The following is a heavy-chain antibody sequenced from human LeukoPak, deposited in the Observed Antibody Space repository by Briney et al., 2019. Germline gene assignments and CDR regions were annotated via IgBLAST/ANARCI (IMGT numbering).Heavy chain of an antibody. CDR3: ARDHGSSPTTLYYYYYYMDV. J-gene: IGHJ6*03. V-gene: IGHV3-21*01. CDR1: GFTFSSYS. Sequence: GGSLRLSCAASGFTFSSYSMNWVRQAPGKGLEWVSSISSSSSYIYYADSVKGRFTISRDNAKNSLYLQMNSLRAEDTAVYYCARDHGSSPTTLYYYYYYMDVWGKGTTVTVSS. CDR2: ISSSSSYI. D-gene: IGHD6-13*01.